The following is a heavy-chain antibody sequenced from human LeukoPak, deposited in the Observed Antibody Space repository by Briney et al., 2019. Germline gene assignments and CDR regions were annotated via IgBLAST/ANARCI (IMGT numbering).Heavy chain of an antibody. V-gene: IGHV3-23*01. D-gene: IGHD1-26*01. CDR3: AKDLTSVGATNY. CDR1: GFTFSTYA. CDR2: ISVGGGST. J-gene: IGHJ4*02. Sequence: SGGSLRLSCTASGFTFSTYAMSWVRQAPGKGLEWVSAISVGGGSTFYADSVKGRFTISRDNSKNTLFLQMNNLRAEDTAVYFCAKDLTSVGATNYWGQGTQVTVSS.